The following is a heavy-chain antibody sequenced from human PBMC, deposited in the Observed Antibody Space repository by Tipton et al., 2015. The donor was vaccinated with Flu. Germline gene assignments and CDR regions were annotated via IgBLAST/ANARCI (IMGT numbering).Heavy chain of an antibody. D-gene: IGHD6-19*01. J-gene: IGHJ4*02. V-gene: IGHV3-33*01. Sequence: SLRLSCAASGFTFSSYGMHWVRQAPGKGLEWVAVIWYDGSNKYYADSVKGRFTISRDNSKNTLYLQMNSLRAEDTAVYYCARDGGIAVAAFDYWGQGTLVTVSS. CDR1: GFTFSSYG. CDR3: ARDGGIAVAAFDY. CDR2: IWYDGSNK.